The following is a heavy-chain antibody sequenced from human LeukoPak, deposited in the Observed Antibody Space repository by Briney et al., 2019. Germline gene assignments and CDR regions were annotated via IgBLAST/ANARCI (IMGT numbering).Heavy chain of an antibody. J-gene: IGHJ4*02. CDR3: AGTAGYRYGDY. CDR2: IYYSGST. D-gene: IGHD5-18*01. V-gene: IGHV4-39*01. Sequence: SSETLSLTCTVSGGSISSGSYYWGWIRQPPGKGLEWIGSIYYSGSTYYNPSLKSRVTISVDTSKNQFSLKLSSVTAADTAVYYCAGTAGYRYGDYWGQGTLVTVSS. CDR1: GGSISSGSYY.